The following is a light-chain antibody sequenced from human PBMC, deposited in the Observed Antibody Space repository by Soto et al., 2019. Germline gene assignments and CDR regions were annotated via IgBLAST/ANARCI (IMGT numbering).Light chain of an antibody. CDR2: DVT. V-gene: IGLV2-14*03. CDR3: SSYTSRHTRQIV. J-gene: IGLJ1*01. CDR1: SSDVGGYNY. Sequence: QSALTQPASVSGSPGQSITISCTGTSSDVGGYNYVSWYQHHPGKAPKLIIYDVTNRPSGASNPFSGSKAGNTASLTISGLQPEDEADYSCSSYTSRHTRQIVFGTGTKVTVL.